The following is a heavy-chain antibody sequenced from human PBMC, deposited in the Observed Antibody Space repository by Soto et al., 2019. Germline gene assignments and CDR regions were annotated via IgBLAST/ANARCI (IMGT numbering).Heavy chain of an antibody. J-gene: IGHJ5*02. CDR1: GYTFTSYG. D-gene: IGHD1-26*01. V-gene: IGHV1-18*01. CDR3: ARDSWEPTAVDWFDP. Sequence: GASVKVSCKASGYTFTSYGISWVRQAPGQGLEWMGWISAYNGNTNYAQKLQGRVTMTTDTSTSTAYMELRSLRSDDTAVYYCARDSWEPTAVDWFDPWGQGTLVTVSS. CDR2: ISAYNGNT.